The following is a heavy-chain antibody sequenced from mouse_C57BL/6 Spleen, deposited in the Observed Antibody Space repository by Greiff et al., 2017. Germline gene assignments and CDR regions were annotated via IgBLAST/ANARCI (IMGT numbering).Heavy chain of an antibody. D-gene: IGHD2-3*01. CDR2: IYPGDGDT. J-gene: IGHJ3*01. CDR1: GYAFSSSW. Sequence: QVQLQQSGPELVKPGASVKISCKASGYAFSSSWMNWVKQRPGKGLEWIGRIYPGDGDTNYNGKFKGKATLTADKSSSTAYMQLSSLTSEDSAVYFCARYDDYGAYWGQGTLVTVSA. CDR3: ARYDDYGAY. V-gene: IGHV1-82*01.